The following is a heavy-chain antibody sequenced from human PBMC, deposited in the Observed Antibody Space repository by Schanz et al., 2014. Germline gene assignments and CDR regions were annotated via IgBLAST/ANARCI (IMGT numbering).Heavy chain of an antibody. Sequence: DLVESGGGLIQRGESLRLSCSASGFSFSSYSMNWVRQAPGKGLEWVSSISSSGSYIYYADSVKGRFSISRDNAKNSLYLQMNSLRAEDTAVYYCARDFDDRRGYGSGYCLGDCMDVWGKGTTVTVSS. CDR2: ISSSGSYI. J-gene: IGHJ6*04. CDR3: ARDFDDRRGYGSGYCLGDCMDV. V-gene: IGHV3-21*04. CDR1: GFSFSSYS. D-gene: IGHD3-10*01.